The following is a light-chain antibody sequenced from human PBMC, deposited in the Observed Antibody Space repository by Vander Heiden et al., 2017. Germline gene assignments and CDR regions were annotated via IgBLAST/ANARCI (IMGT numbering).Light chain of an antibody. CDR3: AAWDDSLSVV. J-gene: IGLJ2*01. V-gene: IGLV1-47*02. CDR2: SNN. CDR1: SSNIGSNY. Sequence: QSVLPQPPSASGTPVQRVTISCSGSSSNIGSNYVYWYQQLPGTGPKLLIYSNNQRPSGVPDRFSGSKSGTSASLAISGLRSEDEADYYCAAWDDSLSVVFGGGTKLTVL.